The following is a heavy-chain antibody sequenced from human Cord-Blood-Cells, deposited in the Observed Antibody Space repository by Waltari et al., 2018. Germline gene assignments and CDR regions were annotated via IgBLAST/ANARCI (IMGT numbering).Heavy chain of an antibody. V-gene: IGHV3-21*01. CDR3: ARDTTGWFDP. J-gene: IGHJ5*02. CDR2: ISSSSSYI. CDR1: GFTFSSYS. Sequence: EVQLVESGGGLVKPGGSLRLSCAASGFTFSSYSMNWVRQAPGKGLEGVSSISSSSSYIYYADSVKGRFTIPRDNAKNSLYLQMNSLRAEDTAVYYCARDTTGWFDPWGQGTLVTVSS. D-gene: IGHD4-17*01.